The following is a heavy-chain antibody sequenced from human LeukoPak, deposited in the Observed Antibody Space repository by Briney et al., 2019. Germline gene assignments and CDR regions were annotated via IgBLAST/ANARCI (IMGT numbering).Heavy chain of an antibody. J-gene: IGHJ4*02. CDR2: IGYDGTKT. D-gene: IGHD1-26*01. V-gene: IGHV3-30*02. CDR1: GFTFRTYG. CDR3: AKDRGSWSYGGFDY. Sequence: GGSLRLSCADSGFTFRTYGMHWVRQAPGKGLEWVTFIGYDGTKTDYIDSVKGRFTISRDNSKNTLYLQMNSLRIEDTALYYCAKDRGSWSYGGFDYWGQGILVTVSS.